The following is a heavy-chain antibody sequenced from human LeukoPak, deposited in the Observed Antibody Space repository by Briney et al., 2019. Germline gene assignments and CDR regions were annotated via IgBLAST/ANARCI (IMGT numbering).Heavy chain of an antibody. D-gene: IGHD2-21*01. J-gene: IGHJ4*02. CDR2: VSAYNSKT. Sequence: GASVRVSCKASGHTFTTSYINWVRQAPGQGLEWMGWVSAYNSKTSYAQKFQGRVTMTADSSTDTAYMELTSLRSDDTAMYYCARGGTFYPCIDYWGQGTQVTVSS. V-gene: IGHV1-18*01. CDR1: GHTFTTSY. CDR3: ARGGTFYPCIDY.